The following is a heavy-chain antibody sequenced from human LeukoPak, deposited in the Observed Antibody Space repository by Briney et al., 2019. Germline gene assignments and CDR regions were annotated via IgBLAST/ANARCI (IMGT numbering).Heavy chain of an antibody. Sequence: ASVKVSCKASGYTFTNYAMNWVRQAPGQGLEWMGWINTNTGNPTYAQGFTGRFVFSLDTSVTTAYLQISSLKAEDTAVYYCAREEYYDSSAPTNFNYWGQGTLVTVSS. CDR3: AREEYYDSSAPTNFNY. CDR1: GYTFTNYA. V-gene: IGHV7-4-1*02. J-gene: IGHJ4*02. D-gene: IGHD3-22*01. CDR2: INTNTGNP.